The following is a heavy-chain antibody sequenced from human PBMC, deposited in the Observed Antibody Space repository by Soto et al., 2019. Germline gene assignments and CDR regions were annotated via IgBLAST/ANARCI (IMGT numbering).Heavy chain of an antibody. CDR2: IYYSGST. V-gene: IGHV4-59*01. Sequence: PSETLSLTCTVSGGSISSYYWSWIRQPPGKGLEWIGYIYYSGSTNYNPSLKSRVTISVDTSKNQFSLKLSSVTAADTAVYYCARGGNYYDSSGPTRWFDPWGQGTLVTVSS. D-gene: IGHD3-22*01. J-gene: IGHJ5*02. CDR1: GGSISSYY. CDR3: ARGGNYYDSSGPTRWFDP.